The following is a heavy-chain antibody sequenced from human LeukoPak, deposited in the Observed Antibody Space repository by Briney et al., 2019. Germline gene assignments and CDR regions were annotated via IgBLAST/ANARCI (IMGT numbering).Heavy chain of an antibody. J-gene: IGHJ4*02. D-gene: IGHD6-19*01. Sequence: PSETLSLTCTVSGGSISSSSYYWGWIRQPPGKGLEWIGSIYYSGSTYYNPSLKSRVTISVDTSKNQFSLKLSSVTAADTAVYYCARERRGRNKYSSGGAVVDYWGQGTLVTVSS. CDR3: ARERRGRNKYSSGGAVVDY. V-gene: IGHV4-39*02. CDR1: GGSISSSSYY. CDR2: IYYSGST.